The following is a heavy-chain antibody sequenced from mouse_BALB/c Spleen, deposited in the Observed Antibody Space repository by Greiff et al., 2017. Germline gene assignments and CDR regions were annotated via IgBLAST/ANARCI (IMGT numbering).Heavy chain of an antibody. CDR2: IYPYNGGT. J-gene: IGHJ1*01. V-gene: IGHV1S29*02. CDR1: GYTFTDYN. D-gene: IGHD2-13*01. Sequence: VQLQQSGPELVKPGASVKISCKASGYTFTDYNMHWVKQSHGKSLEWIGYIYPYNGGTGYNQKFKSKATLTVDNSSSTAYMELRSLTSEDSAVYYCARWGDSYFDVWGAGTTVTVSS. CDR3: ARWGDSYFDV.